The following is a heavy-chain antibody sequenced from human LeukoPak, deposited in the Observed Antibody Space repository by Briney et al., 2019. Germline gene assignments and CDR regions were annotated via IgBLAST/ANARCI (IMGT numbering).Heavy chain of an antibody. CDR3: ARGGGVNYYYGMDV. CDR2: ISSSGSTI. D-gene: IGHD3-3*01. Sequence: GGSLRLSCAASGLIFGDHYMSWIRQAPGKGLEWVSYISSSGSTIYYGDSVKGRFTISRDNAKNSLYLQMNSLRAEDTAVYYCARGGGVNYYYGMDVWGQGTTVTVSS. CDR1: GLIFGDHY. V-gene: IGHV3-11*01. J-gene: IGHJ6*02.